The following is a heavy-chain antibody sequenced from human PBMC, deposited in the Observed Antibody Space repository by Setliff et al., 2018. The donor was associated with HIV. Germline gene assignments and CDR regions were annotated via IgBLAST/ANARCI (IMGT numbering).Heavy chain of an antibody. CDR3: ARLGAVTKMEAFDY. V-gene: IGHV5-51*01. CDR1: GYSFSGHW. Sequence: PGESLKISCKGSGYSFSGHWIGWVRQMPGKGLEWMGIIYPDDSKTRYSPSFQGQVTISVDKSINTAYLQWSSLKASDTAMYYCARLGAVTKMEAFDYWGQGTLVTVSS. CDR2: IYPDDSKT. D-gene: IGHD4-4*01. J-gene: IGHJ4*02.